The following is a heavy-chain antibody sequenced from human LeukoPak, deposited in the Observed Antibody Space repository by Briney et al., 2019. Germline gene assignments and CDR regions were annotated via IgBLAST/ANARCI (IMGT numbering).Heavy chain of an antibody. D-gene: IGHD5-24*01. J-gene: IGHJ4*02. CDR2: ISSSGSTI. CDR1: GFPVSSFE. Sequence: GGSLRLSLAASGFPVSSFEMNWVRPAPGKGLEGVSYISSSGSTIYYADSVKGRFTISRDNAKNSLYLQMNSLRAEDRAVYYCARDRDGYNFGFGYWGQGTLVTVSS. CDR3: ARDRDGYNFGFGY. V-gene: IGHV3-48*03.